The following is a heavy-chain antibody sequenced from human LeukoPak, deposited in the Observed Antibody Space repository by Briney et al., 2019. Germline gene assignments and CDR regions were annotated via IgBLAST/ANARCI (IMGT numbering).Heavy chain of an antibody. CDR3: AKLYHYYDSSGYSGRYDAFDI. Sequence: SVTVSCKASGGTFSSYAISWVRQAPGQGLEWMGGIIPIFGTANYAQKFQGRVTITADKSTSTAYMELSSLRSEDTAVYYCAKLYHYYDSSGYSGRYDAFDIWGQGTMVTVSS. V-gene: IGHV1-69*06. D-gene: IGHD3-22*01. CDR2: IIPIFGTA. CDR1: GGTFSSYA. J-gene: IGHJ3*02.